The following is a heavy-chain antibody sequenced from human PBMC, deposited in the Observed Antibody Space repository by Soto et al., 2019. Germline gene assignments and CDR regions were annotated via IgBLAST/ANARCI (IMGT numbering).Heavy chain of an antibody. J-gene: IGHJ5*02. D-gene: IGHD4-4*01. V-gene: IGHV4-31*11. CDR3: ARTVFP. CDR1: GGSIYTGGYY. CDR2: FYYSRST. Sequence: QVQLQESGPGLVKPPQTLSLTCAVSGGSIYTGGYYWNWIRQHPGKGLEWIGFFYYSRSTYYNPSLKSRVTISVNTSKNQFSQKLSSVSAAYMAVYYCARTVFPWGQGTLVTVS.